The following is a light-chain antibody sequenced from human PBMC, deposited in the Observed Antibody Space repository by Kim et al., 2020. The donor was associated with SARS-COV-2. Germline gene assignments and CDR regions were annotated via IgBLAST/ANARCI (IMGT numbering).Light chain of an antibody. V-gene: IGKV1-27*01. Sequence: DIQMTQSPSSLSASVGDRVTITCRASQGISNYLAWYQQKPWKVPKLLIYAASTLQSGVPSRLSGSGSGTDFTLTISSLQPEDVATYSGKRFTSAPFPFGPGTKVDIK. CDR1: QGISNY. CDR3: KRFTSAPFP. J-gene: IGKJ3*01. CDR2: AAS.